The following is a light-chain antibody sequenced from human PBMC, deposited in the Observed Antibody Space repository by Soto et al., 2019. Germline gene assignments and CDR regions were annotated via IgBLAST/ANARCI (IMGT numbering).Light chain of an antibody. CDR3: QQTYSAPPFT. J-gene: IGKJ3*01. V-gene: IGKV1-39*01. CDR1: QDVDSH. Sequence: DIPMTQSPSSLSASVGDRVSFGCRTSQDVDSHLNWYQQRPGRAPRLLIYGASTLESGVPSRFSGSGSGTDFTLTSTSLQPEDFATYYCQQTYSAPPFTFGPGTRVDIK. CDR2: GAS.